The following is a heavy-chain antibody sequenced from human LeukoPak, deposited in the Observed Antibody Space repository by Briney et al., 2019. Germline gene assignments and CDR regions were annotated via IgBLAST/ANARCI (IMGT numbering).Heavy chain of an antibody. Sequence: GRSLRLSCAASGFTFSSYAMHWVRQAPGKGLEWVAVISYDGSNKYYADSVKGRFTISRDNSKNTLYLQMNSLRAEDTAVYYCAKGSDPWFVVADEYYFDYWGQGTLVTVSS. CDR1: GFTFSSYA. J-gene: IGHJ4*02. D-gene: IGHD2-15*01. V-gene: IGHV3-30*07. CDR3: AKGSDPWFVVADEYYFDY. CDR2: ISYDGSNK.